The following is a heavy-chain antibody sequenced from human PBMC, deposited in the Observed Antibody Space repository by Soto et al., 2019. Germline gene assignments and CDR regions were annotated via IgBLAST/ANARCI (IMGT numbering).Heavy chain of an antibody. CDR3: ARGPSGDKVDY. V-gene: IGHV4-30-4*01. Sequence: QVQLKESGPGLVKPSQTLSLTCTVSGGSISSHDSCCSWIRQPPDRALDWIGHIDAGGTTYNNPSLQGRITISVDTSKTQFSLKLNSVSAADTAVYYCARGPSGDKVDYWGQGILVTVSS. CDR1: GGSISSHDSC. J-gene: IGHJ4*02. D-gene: IGHD7-27*01. CDR2: IDAGGTT.